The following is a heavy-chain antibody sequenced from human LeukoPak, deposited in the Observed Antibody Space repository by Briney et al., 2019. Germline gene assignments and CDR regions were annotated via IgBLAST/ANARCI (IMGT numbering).Heavy chain of an antibody. Sequence: PSETLSLTCTVSGGSISSSSYYWGWIRQPPGKGLEWIGSIYYSGSTYYNPSLKSRVTISVDTSKNQFSLKLSSVTAADTAVYYCARVSAYAFFDYWGQGTLVTVSS. V-gene: IGHV4-39*07. J-gene: IGHJ4*02. CDR2: IYYSGST. CDR3: ARVSAYAFFDY. CDR1: GGSISSSSYY.